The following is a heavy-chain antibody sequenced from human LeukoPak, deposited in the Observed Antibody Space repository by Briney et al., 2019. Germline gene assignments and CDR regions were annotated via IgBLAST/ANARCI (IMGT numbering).Heavy chain of an antibody. CDR3: ARGAIAAAGLGWFDP. Sequence: PSETLSLTCAVSGYSISSGYYWGWIRQPSGRGLEWIGSIYHSGSTYYNPSLKSRVTISVDTSKNQFSLRLSSVTAADTAVYYCARGAIAAAGLGWFDPWGQGTLVTVSS. CDR2: IYHSGST. V-gene: IGHV4-38-2*01. J-gene: IGHJ5*02. D-gene: IGHD6-13*01. CDR1: GYSISSGYY.